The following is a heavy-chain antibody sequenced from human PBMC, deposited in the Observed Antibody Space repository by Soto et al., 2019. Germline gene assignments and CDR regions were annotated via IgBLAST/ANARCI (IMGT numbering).Heavy chain of an antibody. CDR3: ARESRGDYYYYGMDV. Sequence: SETLSLPCTVSGGSISSYYWSWIRQPPGEGLEWIGCIYYSGSTNYNPSLKSRVTISVDTSKNQFSLKLSSVTAADTAVYYCARESRGDYYYYGMDVWGQGTTVTVSS. V-gene: IGHV4-59*01. CDR1: GGSISSYY. CDR2: IYYSGST. J-gene: IGHJ6*02.